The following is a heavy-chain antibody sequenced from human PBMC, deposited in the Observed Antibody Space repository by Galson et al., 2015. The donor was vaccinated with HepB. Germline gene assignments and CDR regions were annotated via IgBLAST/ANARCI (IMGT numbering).Heavy chain of an antibody. CDR2: ISYDGSNK. J-gene: IGHJ4*01. D-gene: IGHD1-26*01. V-gene: IGHV3-30-3*01. Sequence: SLRLSCAASGFTFSSYAMHWVRQAPGKGLEWVASISYDGSNKYYADSVKGRFTISRDNSKSTLYLQMNSLGAEDTAVYYCARDPSGTYYYDYWVHGTLVTVSS. CDR3: ARDPSGTYYYDY. CDR1: GFTFSSYA.